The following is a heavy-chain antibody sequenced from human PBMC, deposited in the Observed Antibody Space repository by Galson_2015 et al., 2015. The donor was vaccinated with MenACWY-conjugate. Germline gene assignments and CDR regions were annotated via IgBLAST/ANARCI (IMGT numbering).Heavy chain of an antibody. V-gene: IGHV3-74*01. CDR3: ARANCTGTASTASFDP. CDR1: GFTFSNYW. J-gene: IGHJ5*02. D-gene: IGHD2-8*02. CDR2: INGDGRST. Sequence: SLRLSCAASGFTFSNYWMHWVCQAPGKGLVWVSRINGDGRSTSYGDSVKGRFTTSRDNAKNTLFLQMNSLRVEDTAVYYCARANCTGTASTASFDPRSQGTLVAASS.